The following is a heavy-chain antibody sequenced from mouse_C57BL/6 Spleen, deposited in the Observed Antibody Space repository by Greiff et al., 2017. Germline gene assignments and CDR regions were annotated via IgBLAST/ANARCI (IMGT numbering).Heavy chain of an antibody. CDR3: AREGITTVVEGWFAY. Sequence: VQLKQSGPELVKPGASVKISCKASGYSFTSYYIHWVKQRPGQGLEWIGWIYPGSGNTKYNEKFKGKAALTADTSSSTAYMQLSSLTSADAAVYYCAREGITTVVEGWFAYWGQGTLVTVSA. J-gene: IGHJ3*01. D-gene: IGHD1-1*01. CDR1: GYSFTSYY. V-gene: IGHV1-66*01. CDR2: IYPGSGNT.